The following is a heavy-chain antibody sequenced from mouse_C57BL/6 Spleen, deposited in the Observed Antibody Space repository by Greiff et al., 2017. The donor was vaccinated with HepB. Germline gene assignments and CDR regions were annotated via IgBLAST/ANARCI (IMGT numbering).Heavy chain of an antibody. D-gene: IGHD2-3*01. CDR3: ARIAYDGYGLSMDY. CDR2: IWWDDDK. J-gene: IGHJ4*01. V-gene: IGHV8-8*01. Sequence: QVTLKESGPGILQPSQTLSLTCSFSGFSLSTFGMGVGWIRQPSGKGLEWLAHIWWDDDKYYKPALKSRLTISKDTSKNQVFLKIANVDTADTATYYCARIAYDGYGLSMDYWGQGTSVTVSS. CDR1: GFSLSTFGMG.